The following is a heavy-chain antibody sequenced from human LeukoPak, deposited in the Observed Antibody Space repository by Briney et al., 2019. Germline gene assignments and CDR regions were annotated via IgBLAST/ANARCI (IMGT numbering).Heavy chain of an antibody. D-gene: IGHD3-10*01. CDR2: ISYDGSNK. J-gene: IGHJ5*02. Sequence: PGGSLRLSCAASGFTFSSYAMHWVRQAPGKGLEWVAVISYDGSNKYYADSVKGRFTISRDNSKNTLYLQMNSLRAEDTAVYYCARDYERIIMVRGVPLSPQTVFDPWGQGTLVTVSS. V-gene: IGHV3-30*04. CDR1: GFTFSSYA. CDR3: ARDYERIIMVRGVPLSPQTVFDP.